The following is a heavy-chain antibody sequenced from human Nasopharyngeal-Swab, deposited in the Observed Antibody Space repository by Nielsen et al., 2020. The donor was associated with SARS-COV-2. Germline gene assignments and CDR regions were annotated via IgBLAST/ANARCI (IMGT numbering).Heavy chain of an antibody. J-gene: IGHJ4*02. CDR1: GGSFSGYY. CDR2: INHSGST. D-gene: IGHD2-2*01. Sequence: SETLSFTCAVYGGSFSGYYWSWIRQPPGKGLEWIGEINHSGSTNYNPSLKSRVTISVDTSKNQFSLKLSSVTAADTAVYYCARGRDIVVVPAAEGAFDYWGQGTLVTVSS. V-gene: IGHV4-34*01. CDR3: ARGRDIVVVPAAEGAFDY.